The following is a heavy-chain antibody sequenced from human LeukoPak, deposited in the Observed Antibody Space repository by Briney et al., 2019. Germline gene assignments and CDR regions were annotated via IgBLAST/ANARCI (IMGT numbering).Heavy chain of an antibody. J-gene: IGHJ4*02. CDR3: ARDIGTTSPTPGY. Sequence: PGGSLRLSCAASGFTFSSYGMNWVRQAPGKGLEWVSYISSSGSTIYYADSVKGRFTISRDNAKNSLYLQMNSLRAEDTAVYYCARDIGTTSPTPGYWGQGTLVTVSS. V-gene: IGHV3-48*04. D-gene: IGHD1-1*01. CDR1: GFTFSSYG. CDR2: ISSSGSTI.